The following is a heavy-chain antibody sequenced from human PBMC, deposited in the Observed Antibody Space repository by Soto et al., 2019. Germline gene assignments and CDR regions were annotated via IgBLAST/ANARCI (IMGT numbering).Heavy chain of an antibody. CDR1: GYTFTTYD. Sequence: QVQLVQSGAEVKKPGASVKVSCKASGYTFTTYDFNWVRQAPGQGLEWMGWISVYNGDTNYAQKFQGRVTMTTDTSTSTADTELRSLRSDDTAVYYCARGGSGWYSDYWGQGTLVTVSS. V-gene: IGHV1-18*01. D-gene: IGHD6-19*01. CDR2: ISVYNGDT. CDR3: ARGGSGWYSDY. J-gene: IGHJ4*02.